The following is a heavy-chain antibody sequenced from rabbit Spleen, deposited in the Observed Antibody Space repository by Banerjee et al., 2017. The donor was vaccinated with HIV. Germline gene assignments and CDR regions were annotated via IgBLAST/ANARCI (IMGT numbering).Heavy chain of an antibody. V-gene: IGHV1S45*01. CDR3: ARDAAGREDFNL. Sequence: QEQLVESGGGLVKPEGSLKLSCTASGFSFSNKAVMCWVRQAPGKGLEWIACIDVIKSGNTYYASWAKGRFTISKTSSTTVTLQMTSLTAADTATYFCARDAAGREDFNLWGPGTLVTVS. CDR2: IDVIKSGNT. J-gene: IGHJ4*01. D-gene: IGHD4-2*01. CDR1: GFSFSNKAV.